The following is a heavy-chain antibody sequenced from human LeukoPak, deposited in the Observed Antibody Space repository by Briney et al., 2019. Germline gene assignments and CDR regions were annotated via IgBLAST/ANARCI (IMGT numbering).Heavy chain of an antibody. CDR2: ITTYKGNT. CDR1: GYTFNTYG. J-gene: IGHJ4*02. CDR3: ARGVIQMDY. D-gene: IGHD2/OR15-2a*01. Sequence: ASVKVSCQASGYTFNTYGITWVRQAPGQRLEWMGWITTYKGNTNYAQKAQGRVTMTKDTSTSTAYMELRSLTSYDTAVYYCARGVIQMDYWGQGTLVTVSS. V-gene: IGHV1-18*01.